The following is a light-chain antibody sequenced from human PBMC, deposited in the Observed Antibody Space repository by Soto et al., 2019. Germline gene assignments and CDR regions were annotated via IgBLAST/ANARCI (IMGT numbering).Light chain of an antibody. J-gene: IGKJ2*01. CDR1: QSISNW. V-gene: IGKV1-5*01. CDR2: AAS. Sequence: DIQVTQSPSTLSASVGDRGTISCRASQSISNWLAWYQKKPGKAPKLLIYAASTLQSGVPSRFSGSGSGTDLTLTISCLQSEDFANYYCQQYYRYPPYTFGQGTKVDIK. CDR3: QQYYRYPPYT.